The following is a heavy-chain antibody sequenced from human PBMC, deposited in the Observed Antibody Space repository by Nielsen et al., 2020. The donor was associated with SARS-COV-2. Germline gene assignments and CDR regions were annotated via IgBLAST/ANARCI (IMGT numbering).Heavy chain of an antibody. D-gene: IGHD3-10*01. CDR3: AKTTTYGTTWYGAIDS. J-gene: IGHJ5*01. Sequence: GGSLRLSCAASGFTVSNSAMTWVRQAPGKGLEWVSAIRASGGSKFYADSVKGRFTISRDNSKNTLYLHMSSLRAEDTAVFYCAKTTTYGTTWYGAIDSWGHGTLVIVSS. CDR2: IRASGGSK. V-gene: IGHV3-23*01. CDR1: GFTVSNSA.